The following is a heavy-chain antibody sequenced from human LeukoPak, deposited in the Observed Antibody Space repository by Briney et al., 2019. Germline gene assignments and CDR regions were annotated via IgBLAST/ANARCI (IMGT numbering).Heavy chain of an antibody. D-gene: IGHD3-10*01. Sequence: SETLSLTCTVSGGSISSSSYYWGWIRQPPGKGLEWIGSIYYSGSTYYNPSLKSRVTISVDTSKNQFSLKLSSVTAADTAVYYCARQAIGFGEFHFDYWGQGIPVSVSS. V-gene: IGHV4-39*01. J-gene: IGHJ4*02. CDR3: ARQAIGFGEFHFDY. CDR2: IYYSGST. CDR1: GGSISSSSYY.